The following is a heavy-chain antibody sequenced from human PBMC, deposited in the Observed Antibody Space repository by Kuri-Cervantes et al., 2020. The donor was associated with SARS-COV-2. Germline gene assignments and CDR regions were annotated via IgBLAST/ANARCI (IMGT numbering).Heavy chain of an antibody. CDR2: ISYDGSNK. CDR3: AKGSVEMATTY. V-gene: IGHV3-30*04. Sequence: GGSLRLSCAASGFSFSHYAMRWVRQAPGKGLEWVAVISYDGSNKYYADSVKGRFTISRDNSKNTLYLQMNSLRAEDTAVYYCAKGSVEMATTYWGQGTLVTVSS. CDR1: GFSFSHYA. J-gene: IGHJ4*02. D-gene: IGHD5-24*01.